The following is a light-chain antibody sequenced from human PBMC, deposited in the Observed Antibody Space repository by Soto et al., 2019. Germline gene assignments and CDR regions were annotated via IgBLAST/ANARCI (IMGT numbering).Light chain of an antibody. CDR3: SSDTTTGTLV. V-gene: IGLV2-14*01. CDR1: SSDIGGYNS. J-gene: IGLJ2*01. Sequence: QSALTQPASVSGSPGQSITISCTGTSSDIGGYNSVSWYQQHPGKAPKLMLFEVSDRPSGVSNRFSWSKSGNTASLTISGLQAEDEADYVSSSDTTTGTLVFGGGTKVTVL. CDR2: EVS.